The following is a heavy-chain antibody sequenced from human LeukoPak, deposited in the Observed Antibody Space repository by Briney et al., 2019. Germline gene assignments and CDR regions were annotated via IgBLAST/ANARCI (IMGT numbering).Heavy chain of an antibody. Sequence: SQTLSLTCTVSGGSISSGGYYWRWIRQHPGKGLEWIGYIYYSGITYYNPSLKSRVTISVDTSKNQFSLKLNSVTAADTAVYCCAREGVLRYYFDYWGQGTLVTVSS. V-gene: IGHV4-31*03. CDR2: IYYSGIT. D-gene: IGHD3-9*01. CDR3: AREGVLRYYFDY. CDR1: GGSISSGGYY. J-gene: IGHJ4*02.